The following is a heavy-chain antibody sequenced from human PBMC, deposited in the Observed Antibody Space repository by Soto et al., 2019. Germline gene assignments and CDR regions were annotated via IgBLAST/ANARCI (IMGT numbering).Heavy chain of an antibody. J-gene: IGHJ3*02. D-gene: IGHD6-19*01. V-gene: IGHV4-34*01. CDR2: INHSGST. Sequence: SETLSLTCAVYGGSFSGYYWSWIRQPPGKGLEWIGEINHSGSTNYNPSLKSRVTISVDTSKNQFSLKLSSVTAADTAVYYCARYYSSGWYRRAFDIWGQGAMVTV. CDR3: ARYYSSGWYRRAFDI. CDR1: GGSFSGYY.